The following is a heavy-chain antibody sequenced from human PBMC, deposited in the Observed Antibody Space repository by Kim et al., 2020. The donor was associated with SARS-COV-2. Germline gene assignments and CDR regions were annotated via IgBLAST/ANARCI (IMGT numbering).Heavy chain of an antibody. J-gene: IGHJ6*02. V-gene: IGHV1-69*01. CDR3: ARDPYYYGSGYGMDV. Sequence: QKFQGRVTITADESTSTAYMELSSLRSEDTAVYYCARDPYYYGSGYGMDVWGQGTTVTVSS. D-gene: IGHD3-10*01.